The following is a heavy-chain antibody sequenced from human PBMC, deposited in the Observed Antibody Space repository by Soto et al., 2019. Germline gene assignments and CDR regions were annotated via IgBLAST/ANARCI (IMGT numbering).Heavy chain of an antibody. CDR1: GGTFSSYA. D-gene: IGHD3-22*01. V-gene: IGHV1-69*01. CDR2: IIPIFGTA. CDR3: AGPDPAYYDSSGDAFDI. Sequence: QVQLVQSGAEVKKPGSSVKVSCKASGGTFSSYAISWVRQAPGQGIEWMGGIIPIFGTANYAQKFQGRVTITADESTSTAYMELSSLRSEDTAVYYCAGPDPAYYDSSGDAFDIWGQGTMVTVSS. J-gene: IGHJ3*02.